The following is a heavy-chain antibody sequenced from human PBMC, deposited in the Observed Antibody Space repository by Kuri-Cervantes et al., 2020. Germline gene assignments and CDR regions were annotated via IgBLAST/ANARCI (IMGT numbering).Heavy chain of an antibody. V-gene: IGHV4-34*01. CDR1: GGSFSGYY. D-gene: IGHD6-13*01. Sequence: SETLSLTCAVYGGSFSGYYWSWIRQPPGKGLEWIGEINHSGSTNYNPSLKSRVTISVDTSKNQFSLKLGSVTAADTAVYYCARDSVAAAGLDYWGQGTLVTVSS. CDR3: ARDSVAAAGLDY. J-gene: IGHJ4*02. CDR2: INHSGST.